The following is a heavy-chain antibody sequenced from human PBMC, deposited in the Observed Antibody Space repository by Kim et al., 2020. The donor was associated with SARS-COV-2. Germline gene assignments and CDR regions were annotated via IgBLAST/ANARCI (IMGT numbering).Heavy chain of an antibody. V-gene: IGHV3-9*01. CDR3: AKARSTSCYLFCAFDI. Sequence: GGSLRLSCAASGFTFDDYAMHWVRQAPGKGLEWVSGISWNSGSIGYADSVKGRFTISRDNAKNSLYLQMNSLRAEDTALYYCAKARSTSCYLFCAFDIWG. CDR1: GFTFDDYA. D-gene: IGHD2-2*01. J-gene: IGHJ3*02. CDR2: ISWNSGSI.